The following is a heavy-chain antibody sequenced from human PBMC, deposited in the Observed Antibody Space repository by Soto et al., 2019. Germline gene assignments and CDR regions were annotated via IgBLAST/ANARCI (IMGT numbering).Heavy chain of an antibody. CDR3: ARERLQAKTHPTPQYYFDY. CDR1: GGSISSGGYY. Sequence: SETLSLTCTVSGGSISSGGYYWSWIRQHPGKGLEWIGYIYYSGSTYYNPSLKSRVTISVDTSKNQFSLKLSSVTAADTAVYYCARERLQAKTHPTPQYYFDYWGQGTLVTVSS. CDR2: IYYSGST. J-gene: IGHJ4*02. V-gene: IGHV4-31*03. D-gene: IGHD4-4*01.